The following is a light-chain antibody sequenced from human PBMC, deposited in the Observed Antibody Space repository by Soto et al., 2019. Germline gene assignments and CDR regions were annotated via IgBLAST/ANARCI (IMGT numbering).Light chain of an antibody. Sequence: QSALTQPASVSGSPGQSLTISCTGTTTDVGSYNLVSWYQHHPGKAPKLIIYEGTKRPSGVSYRFSGSKSGTSASLTISGLQAEDEADYFCCSYAGSATDVFGTGTQLTVL. J-gene: IGLJ1*01. CDR3: CSYAGSATDV. CDR2: EGT. V-gene: IGLV2-23*01. CDR1: TTDVGSYNL.